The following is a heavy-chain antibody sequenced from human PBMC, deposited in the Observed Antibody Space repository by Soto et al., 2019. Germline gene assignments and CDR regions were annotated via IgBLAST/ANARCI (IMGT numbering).Heavy chain of an antibody. J-gene: IGHJ6*03. CDR2: MNPNSGNT. V-gene: IGHV1-8*01. D-gene: IGHD2-15*01. CDR3: ARVRDLGVVVVAATHIINYYYYYMDV. CDR1: GYTFTSYD. Sequence: ASVKVSCKASGYTFTSYDINWVRQATGQGLEWMGWMNPNSGNTGYAQKFQGRVTMTRNTSISTAYMELGSLRSEDTAVYYCARVRDLGVVVVAATHIINYYYYYMDVWGKGTTVTVSS.